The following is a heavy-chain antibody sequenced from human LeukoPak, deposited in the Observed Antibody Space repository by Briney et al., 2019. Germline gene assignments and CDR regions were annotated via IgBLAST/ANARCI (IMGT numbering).Heavy chain of an antibody. CDR2: ISSSSSAI. CDR3: ASPAAASLDY. J-gene: IGHJ4*02. V-gene: IGHV3-48*04. D-gene: IGHD6-13*01. Sequence: GSLRLSCAASGFTFSSYSMNWVRQAPGKGLEWVSYISSSSSAIYYADSVKGRFTISRDNAKNSLYLQMNSLRAEDTAVYYCASPAAASLDYWGQGTLVTVSS. CDR1: GFTFSSYS.